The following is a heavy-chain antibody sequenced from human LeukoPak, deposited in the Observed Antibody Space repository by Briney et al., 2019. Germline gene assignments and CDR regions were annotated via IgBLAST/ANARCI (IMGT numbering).Heavy chain of an antibody. CDR3: ATYRQVLLPFES. V-gene: IGHV3-23*01. D-gene: IGHD2-8*02. Sequence: TGGSLRLSCAASGFTFSTFAMIWVHQPPGKGLEWVSSIFPSGGEIHYADSVRGRFTISRDNSKSTLSPQMNSLRAEDTAIYYCATYRQVLLPFESWGQGTLSPSPQ. CDR1: GFTFSTFA. CDR2: IFPSGGEI. J-gene: IGHJ4*02.